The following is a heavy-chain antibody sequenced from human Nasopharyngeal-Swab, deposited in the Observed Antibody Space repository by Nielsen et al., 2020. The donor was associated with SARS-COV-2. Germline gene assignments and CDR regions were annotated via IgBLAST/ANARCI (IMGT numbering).Heavy chain of an antibody. CDR1: GGTFSSYA. CDR3: ARAYDSSGYYWGDIDY. D-gene: IGHD3-22*01. J-gene: IGHJ4*02. CDR2: IIPILGIA. Sequence: SVKVSCKASGGTFSSYAISWVRQAPGQGLAWMGRIIPILGIANYAQKFQGRVTITADKSTSTAYMVLSSLRSEDTAVYYCARAYDSSGYYWGDIDYWGQGTLVTVSS. V-gene: IGHV1-69*10.